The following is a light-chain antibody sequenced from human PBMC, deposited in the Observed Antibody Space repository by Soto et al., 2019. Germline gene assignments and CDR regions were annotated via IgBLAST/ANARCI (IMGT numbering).Light chain of an antibody. Sequence: QPVLTQAPSASASLGASVKLTCTLSSGHSSYAIAWHQQQPEKGPRYLMKVDSDGSHNKGDGIPDRFSGSSSGSERYLTISSLQSEDEADYYRQTWGTGTRVFGGGTKLTVL. V-gene: IGLV4-69*01. CDR3: QTWGTGTRV. J-gene: IGLJ3*02. CDR1: SGHSSYA. CDR2: VDSDGSH.